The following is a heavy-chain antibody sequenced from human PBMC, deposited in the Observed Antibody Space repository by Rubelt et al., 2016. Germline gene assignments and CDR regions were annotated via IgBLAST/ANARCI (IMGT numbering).Heavy chain of an antibody. J-gene: IGHJ4*02. V-gene: IGHV4-59*08. D-gene: IGHD6-13*01. CDR3: ARAGSSSPQGGD. CDR1: GGSISSYY. CDR2: IYYSENT. Sequence: QVQLQESGPGLVKPWETLSLSCTVSGGSISSYYWSWIRQSPGKRLEWIGYIYYSENTNYNPSLKSRVTILVDTSKNQFSLRLSSVTAAETAVYFCARAGSSSPQGGDWGQGILVTVSS.